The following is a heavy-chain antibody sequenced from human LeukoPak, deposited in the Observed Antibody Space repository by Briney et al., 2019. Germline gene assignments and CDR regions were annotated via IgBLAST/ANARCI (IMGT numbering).Heavy chain of an antibody. V-gene: IGHV4-59*01. CDR1: GGSISSYY. D-gene: IGHD3-10*01. CDR2: IYYSGST. Sequence: SETLSLTCTVSGGSISSYYWSWIRQPPGKGLEWIGYIYYSGSTNYNPSLKSRVTISVDTSKNQFSLKLSSVTAADTAVYYCARDGGRGDGSGSAEYFQHWGQGTLVTVSS. CDR3: ARDGGRGDGSGSAEYFQH. J-gene: IGHJ1*01.